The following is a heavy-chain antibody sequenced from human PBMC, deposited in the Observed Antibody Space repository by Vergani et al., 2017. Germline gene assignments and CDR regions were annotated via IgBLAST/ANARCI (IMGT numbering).Heavy chain of an antibody. CDR1: GGTFSSYA. J-gene: IGHJ6*03. D-gene: IGHD2-2*02. CDR3: AREAVYCSSTSCYILSGYMDV. Sequence: QVQLVQSGAEVKKPGSSVKVSCKASGGTFSSYAISWVRQAPGQGLEWMGRIIPIFGTANDAQKFQGRVTITADKSTSTAYMELSSLRSEDTAVYYCAREAVYCSSTSCYILSGYMDVWGKGTTVTVSS. CDR2: IIPIFGTA. V-gene: IGHV1-69*14.